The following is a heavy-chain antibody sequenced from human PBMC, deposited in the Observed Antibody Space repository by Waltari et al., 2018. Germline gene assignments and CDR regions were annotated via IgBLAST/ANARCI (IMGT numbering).Heavy chain of an antibody. CDR2: IYYSGST. D-gene: IGHD3-10*01. Sequence: QLQLQESGPGLVKPSETLSLTCTVSGGSISSGGYYWSWIRQHPGKGLEWIGYIYYSGSTYYNPSLKSRVTISVDTSKNQFSLKLSSVTAADTAVYYCARDTFNYYGSGSYGDAFDIWGQGTMVTVSS. V-gene: IGHV4-31*03. CDR1: GGSISSGGYY. CDR3: ARDTFNYYGSGSYGDAFDI. J-gene: IGHJ3*02.